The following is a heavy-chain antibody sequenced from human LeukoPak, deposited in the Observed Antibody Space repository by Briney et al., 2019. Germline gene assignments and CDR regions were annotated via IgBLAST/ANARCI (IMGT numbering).Heavy chain of an antibody. CDR3: ARDLRWSHYWYFDL. Sequence: PGGSLSLSCAASGFTFSSYCMLWVSQAPAKGLEWVEVIWYDGSNKYYADSVKGRFNISRDNSKNTLHRQMNSLRAEDTAVYYCARDLRWSHYWYFDLWGRGTLVTVSS. J-gene: IGHJ2*01. CDR2: IWYDGSNK. V-gene: IGHV3-33*01. CDR1: GFTFSSYC. D-gene: IGHD2-15*01.